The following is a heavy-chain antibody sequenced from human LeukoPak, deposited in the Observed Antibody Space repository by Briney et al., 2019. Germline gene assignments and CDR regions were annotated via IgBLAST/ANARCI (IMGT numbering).Heavy chain of an antibody. D-gene: IGHD2-15*01. V-gene: IGHV4-39*01. J-gene: IGHJ5*02. CDR2: IYYSGST. CDR3: ARRRIVVVAATPGHNWFDP. Sequence: TSETLSLTCTVSGGSISSSSYYWGWIRQPPGKGLEWIGSIYYSGSTYYNPSLKSRVTISVDTSKNQFSLKLRSVTAADTAVYYCARRRIVVVAATPGHNWFDPWGQGTLVTVSS. CDR1: GGSISSSSYY.